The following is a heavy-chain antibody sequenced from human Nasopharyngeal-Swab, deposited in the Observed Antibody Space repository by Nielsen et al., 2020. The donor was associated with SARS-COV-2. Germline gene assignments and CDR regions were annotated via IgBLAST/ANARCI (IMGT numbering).Heavy chain of an antibody. CDR1: GSTFSSYS. J-gene: IGHJ6*02. CDR3: ARETPLPRSWYLLGSYYYGMDV. Sequence: GEALKISCAASGSTFSSYSMNWVRQAPGKGLEWVSSISSSSSYIYYADSVKGRFTISRDNAKNSLYLQMNSLRAEDTAVYYCARETPLPRSWYLLGSYYYGMDVWGQGTTVTVSS. D-gene: IGHD6-13*01. V-gene: IGHV3-21*01. CDR2: ISSSSSYI.